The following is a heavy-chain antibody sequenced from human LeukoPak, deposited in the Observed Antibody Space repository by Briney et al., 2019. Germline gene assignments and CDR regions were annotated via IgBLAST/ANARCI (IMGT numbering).Heavy chain of an antibody. V-gene: IGHV3-21*01. Sequence: GGSLRLSCAASGFTFNYYAMHWVRQAPGKGLEWVSSIGSRTSYIYHADSVKGRFTISRDDAKNSLYLQLNSLRADDTAVYYCARVQYCSSSSCHFRYYFDYWGLGTLVTVSS. CDR1: GFTFNYYA. CDR2: IGSRTSYI. J-gene: IGHJ4*02. CDR3: ARVQYCSSSSCHFRYYFDY. D-gene: IGHD2-2*01.